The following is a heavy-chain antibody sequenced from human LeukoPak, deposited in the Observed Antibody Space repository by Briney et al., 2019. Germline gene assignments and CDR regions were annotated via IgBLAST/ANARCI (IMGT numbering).Heavy chain of an antibody. J-gene: IGHJ4*02. CDR2: ISGSGGST. CDR3: AKDLFPDLDY. D-gene: IGHD2-21*01. CDR1: GFTFSSYA. Sequence: GGFLRLSCAASGFTFSSYAMSWVRQAPGKGLEWVSAISGSGGSTYYADSVKGWFTISRDNSKNTLYLQMNSLRAEDTAVYYCAKDLFPDLDYWGQGTLVTVSS. V-gene: IGHV3-23*01.